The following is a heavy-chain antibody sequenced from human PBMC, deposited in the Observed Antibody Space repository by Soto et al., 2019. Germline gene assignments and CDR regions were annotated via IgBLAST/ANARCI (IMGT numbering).Heavy chain of an antibody. CDR3: ARAPGGPDGPGDY. V-gene: IGHV1-18*01. CDR2: ISAYNGNT. D-gene: IGHD2-15*01. J-gene: IGHJ4*02. CDR1: GGTFNNHA. Sequence: GASVKVSCKASGGTFNNHAITWVRQAPGQGLEWMGWISAYNGNTNYAQKLQGRVTITRDTSASTAYMELGSLRSEDTAVYYCARAPGGPDGPGDYWGQGTLVTVSS.